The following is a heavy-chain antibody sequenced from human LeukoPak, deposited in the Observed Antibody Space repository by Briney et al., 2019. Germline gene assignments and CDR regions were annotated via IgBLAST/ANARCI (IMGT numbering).Heavy chain of an antibody. V-gene: IGHV4-59*12. CDR2: IYYSGST. Sequence: PSETLSLTCTVSGGSISSYYWSWIRQPPGKGLEWIGYIYYSGSTNYNPSLKSRVTISVDTSKNQFSLKLSSVTAADTAVYYCARGKYDASGYYQQFEFWGQGTRVTVSS. CDR3: ARGKYDASGYYQQFEF. J-gene: IGHJ4*02. D-gene: IGHD3-22*01. CDR1: GGSISSYY.